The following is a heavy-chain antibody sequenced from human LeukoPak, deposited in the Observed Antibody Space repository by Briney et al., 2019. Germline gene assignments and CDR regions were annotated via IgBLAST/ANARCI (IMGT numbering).Heavy chain of an antibody. J-gene: IGHJ4*02. CDR1: GFTFSSYA. D-gene: IGHD6-13*01. CDR3: ARGYSSSWYLD. V-gene: IGHV3-23*01. Sequence: GGSLRLSCAASGFTFSSYAMSWVRQAPGKGLEWVSGISGSGGSTYYADSVEGRITISRDNAKKSLSLQMNSLRADDTAVYYCARGYSSSWYLDWGQGTLVTVSS. CDR2: ISGSGGST.